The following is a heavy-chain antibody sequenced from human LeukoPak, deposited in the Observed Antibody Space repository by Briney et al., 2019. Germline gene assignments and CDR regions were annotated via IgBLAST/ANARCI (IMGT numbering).Heavy chain of an antibody. D-gene: IGHD5-12*01. CDR3: ARDRYSIVATMYFDY. J-gene: IGHJ4*02. Sequence: PGGSLRLSCAASGITFSRFWMSWVRQAPGKGLQWVANINQDGSEKHYVDSVKGRFTISRDNAKNSLYLQMNGLRAEDTAVYYCARDRYSIVATMYFDYWGQGTLVTVSS. V-gene: IGHV3-7*01. CDR2: INQDGSEK. CDR1: GITFSRFW.